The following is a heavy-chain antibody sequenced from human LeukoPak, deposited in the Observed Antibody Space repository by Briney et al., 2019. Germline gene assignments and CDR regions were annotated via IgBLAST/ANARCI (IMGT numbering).Heavy chain of an antibody. CDR3: ASLLNYGSGPMDV. Sequence: RASETLSLTCTVSGVSISSYYWSWLRQPPGKGLEWIGYIHYSGSTHYNPSLKSRVTISVDTSKNQVSLKLSSVTAADTALYYCASLLNYGSGPMDVWGKGTTVTVSS. CDR1: GVSISSYY. D-gene: IGHD3-10*01. J-gene: IGHJ6*03. V-gene: IGHV4-59*12. CDR2: IHYSGST.